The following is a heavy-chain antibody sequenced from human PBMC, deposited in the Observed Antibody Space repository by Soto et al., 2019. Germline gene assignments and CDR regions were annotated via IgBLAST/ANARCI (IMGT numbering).Heavy chain of an antibody. V-gene: IGHV4-30-2*01. J-gene: IGHJ4*02. Sequence: QLQLQESGSGLVKPSQTLSLTCAVSGGSISSGGYSWSWIRQPPGKGLEWIGYIYHSGSIYYIPCLTGQSAIEEGKAKRQFLAEVISVIAAGKRVDDCATGMSTVTAWDDWGQGPPVTLPS. CDR3: ATGMSTVTAWDD. CDR2: IYHSGSI. CDR1: GGSISSGGYS. D-gene: IGHD2-21*02.